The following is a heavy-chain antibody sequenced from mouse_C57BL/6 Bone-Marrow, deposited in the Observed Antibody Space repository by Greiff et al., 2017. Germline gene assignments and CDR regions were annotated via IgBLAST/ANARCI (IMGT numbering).Heavy chain of an antibody. D-gene: IGHD2-4*01. Sequence: QVQLQQSGAELVRPGASVTLSCKASGYTFTDYEMHWVKQTPVHGLEWIGAIDPETGGTAYNQKFKGKAILTADKSSSTAYMELRRLTSEDSAVYYCTRRGIYDYDNYAMDYWGQGTSVTVSS. CDR1: GYTFTDYE. CDR2: IDPETGGT. CDR3: TRRGIYDYDNYAMDY. V-gene: IGHV1-15*01. J-gene: IGHJ4*01.